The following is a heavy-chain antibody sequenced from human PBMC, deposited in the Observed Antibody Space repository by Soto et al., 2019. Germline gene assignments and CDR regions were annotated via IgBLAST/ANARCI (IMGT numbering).Heavy chain of an antibody. CDR3: ARDNVVAVADTLLQRGFDT. V-gene: IGHV3-21*01. CDR2: ISSSSAFM. Sequence: GGSLRLSCAASGFTFSTYSMNWVRQAPGKGLEWVSSISSSSAFMYYADSVKGRFTISRDDAKKSLYLQMNSLRAEDTAVYYCARDNVVAVADTLLQRGFDTWGQGTLVTVSS. CDR1: GFTFSTYS. D-gene: IGHD2-15*01. J-gene: IGHJ5*02.